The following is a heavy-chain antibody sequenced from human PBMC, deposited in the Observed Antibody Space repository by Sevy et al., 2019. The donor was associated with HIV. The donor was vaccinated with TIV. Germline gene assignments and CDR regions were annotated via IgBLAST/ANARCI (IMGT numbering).Heavy chain of an antibody. Sequence: SETLSLTCTVSGGSSTSLYWNWIRQPPGKGLEWIANIYYNGHINYNPSLKSRVTLSLDTSKNQFSLRLSSVTAADTAMYYCAGGNAWGRGYPWGQGTLVTVYS. CDR3: AGGNAWGRGYP. CDR2: IYYNGHI. D-gene: IGHD1-26*01. J-gene: IGHJ5*02. V-gene: IGHV4-59*08. CDR1: GGSSTSLY.